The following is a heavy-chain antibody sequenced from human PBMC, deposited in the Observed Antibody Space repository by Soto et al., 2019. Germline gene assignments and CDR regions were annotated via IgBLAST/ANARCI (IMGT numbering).Heavy chain of an antibody. CDR3: ARVGLDCSGGSCYSLSNYYYYGMDV. CDR2: NIPIFGTA. J-gene: IGHJ6*02. CDR1: GGTFSSYA. D-gene: IGHD2-15*01. Sequence: GASVKVSCKASGGTFSSYAISWVRQAPGQGLEWMGGNIPIFGTANYAQKFQGRVTITADESTSTAYMELSSLRSEDTAVYYCARVGLDCSGGSCYSLSNYYYYGMDVWGQGTTVTVSS. V-gene: IGHV1-69*13.